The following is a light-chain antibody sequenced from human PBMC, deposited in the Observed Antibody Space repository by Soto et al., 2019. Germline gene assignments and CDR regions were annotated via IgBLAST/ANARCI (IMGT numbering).Light chain of an antibody. Sequence: QSALTQPRSVSGSPGQSVTIACTGTSSDVGRYDYVSWYQQHPGEAPKLVVYDVTKRPSGVHDRFSGSKSGNTASLTISGLPAEDEADYYCCSYAGIYSYVFGTGTKLTVL. CDR1: SSDVGRYDY. J-gene: IGLJ1*01. V-gene: IGLV2-11*01. CDR3: CSYAGIYSYV. CDR2: DVT.